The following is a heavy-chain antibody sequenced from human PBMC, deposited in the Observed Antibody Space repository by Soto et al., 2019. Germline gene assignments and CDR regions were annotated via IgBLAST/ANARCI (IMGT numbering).Heavy chain of an antibody. Sequence: SETLSLTCAVYGGSFSGYYWSWIRQPPGKGLEWIGEINHSGSTNYNPSLKSRVTISVDTSKNQFSLKLSSVTAADTAVYYCARISRVPHTARGYYGSGSYQYRSTGYYYYMDVWGKGTTVTVSS. J-gene: IGHJ6*03. CDR1: GGSFSGYY. CDR3: ARISRVPHTARGYYGSGSYQYRSTGYYYYMDV. CDR2: INHSGST. D-gene: IGHD3-10*01. V-gene: IGHV4-34*01.